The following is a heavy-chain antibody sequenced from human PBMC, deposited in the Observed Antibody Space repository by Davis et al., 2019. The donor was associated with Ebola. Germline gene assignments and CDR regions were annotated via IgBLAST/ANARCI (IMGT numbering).Heavy chain of an antibody. Sequence: SETLSLTCTVSGGSVSSGSFYWSWIRQPPGKGLEWIGYIFYSGSTYYNPSLKSRVTISVDTSKNQFSLSLRSVTAADTAVYHCARRAGFQHYYGMDVWGKGTTVTVSS. CDR1: GGSVSSGSFY. D-gene: IGHD2-2*01. CDR3: ARRAGFQHYYGMDV. V-gene: IGHV4-31*03. CDR2: IFYSGST. J-gene: IGHJ6*04.